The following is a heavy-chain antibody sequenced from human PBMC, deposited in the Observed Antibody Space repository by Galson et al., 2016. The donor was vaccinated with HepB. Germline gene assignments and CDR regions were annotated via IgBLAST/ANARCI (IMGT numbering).Heavy chain of an antibody. CDR1: GDPLNDTNYY. CDR2: IYYSGIT. CDR3: AIRLSGAEASFDI. D-gene: IGHD3-9*01. V-gene: IGHV4-39*01. J-gene: IGHJ4*02. Sequence: SETLSLTCTVSGDPLNDTNYYWGWLRQPPGKGLEWIGDIYYSGITYYNPSLKSRVTISVDSSKNQFSLNLRSVTATDRAVYYCAIRLSGAEASFDIWGQGTLVTVSS.